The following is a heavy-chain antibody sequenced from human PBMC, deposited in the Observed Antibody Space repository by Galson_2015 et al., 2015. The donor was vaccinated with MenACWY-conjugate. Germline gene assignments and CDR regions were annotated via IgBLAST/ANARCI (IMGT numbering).Heavy chain of an antibody. CDR1: GYTFTSYT. CDR3: ARVVDYYGSGNYGAYFEH. V-gene: IGHV1-18*01. D-gene: IGHD3-10*01. CDR2: ISVYNGNR. Sequence: SVKVSCKASGYTFTSYTITWVRQVPGQGLEWMGWISVYNGNRKYAQKFQGRVTMTTDTSASTAYMELRSLRSDDTAVYYCARVVDYYGSGNYGAYFEHWGQGTLVTVSS. J-gene: IGHJ4*02.